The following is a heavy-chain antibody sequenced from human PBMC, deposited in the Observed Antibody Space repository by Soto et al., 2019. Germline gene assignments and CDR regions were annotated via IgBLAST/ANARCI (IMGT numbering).Heavy chain of an antibody. CDR3: AKDSGSSWYHDAFDI. Sequence: GGSLRLSCAASGFTFDDYAMHWVRQAPGKGLEWVSGISWNSGSIGYADSVKGRFTISRDNAKNSLYLQMNSLRAEDTALYYCAKDSGSSWYHDAFDIWGQGTMVTVSS. CDR1: GFTFDDYA. J-gene: IGHJ3*02. CDR2: ISWNSGSI. D-gene: IGHD6-13*01. V-gene: IGHV3-9*01.